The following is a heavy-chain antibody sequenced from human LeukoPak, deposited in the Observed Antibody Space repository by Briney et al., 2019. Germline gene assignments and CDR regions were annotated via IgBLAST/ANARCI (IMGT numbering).Heavy chain of an antibody. CDR2: ISWNSGTI. D-gene: IGHD6-19*01. J-gene: IGHJ4*02. CDR1: GFSFNSYA. CDR3: AKDVAVTGPNYFDY. V-gene: IGHV3-9*01. Sequence: GGSLRLSCAASGFSFNSYAFHWVRQAPGKGLEWVSGISWNSGTIGYADSVKGRFTISRDNAKNSVYLQMNSLRAGDTALYYCAKDVAVTGPNYFDYWGQGTLVTVSS.